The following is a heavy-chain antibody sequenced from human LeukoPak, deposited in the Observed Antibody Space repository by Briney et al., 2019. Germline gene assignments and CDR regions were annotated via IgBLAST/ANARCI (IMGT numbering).Heavy chain of an antibody. D-gene: IGHD5-12*01. CDR1: GYSISSGYY. J-gene: IGHJ5*02. CDR2: IYHSGST. CDR3: ARDGQRGTVDRTSADNWFDP. Sequence: SETLSLTCTVSGYSISSGYYWGWIRQPPGRGLEWIGSIYHSGSTYYNPSLKSRVTISVDTSKNQFSLKLSSVTAADTAVYYCARDGQRGTVDRTSADNWFDPWGQGTLVTVSS. V-gene: IGHV4-38-2*02.